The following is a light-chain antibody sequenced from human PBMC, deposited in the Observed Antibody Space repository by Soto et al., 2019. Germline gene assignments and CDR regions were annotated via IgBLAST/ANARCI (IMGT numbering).Light chain of an antibody. V-gene: IGKV1-39*01. CDR1: QSISSY. Sequence: DIQMTQSPSSLSASVGDRVTITCRASQSISSYLNWYQQKPGKAPKLLIYAASSLQSGVPSRFSGSGSGTDFTLTISSLQPEDFATYYCQQSYSTPQGITGGQGKRLEIK. J-gene: IGKJ5*01. CDR2: AAS. CDR3: QQSYSTPQGIT.